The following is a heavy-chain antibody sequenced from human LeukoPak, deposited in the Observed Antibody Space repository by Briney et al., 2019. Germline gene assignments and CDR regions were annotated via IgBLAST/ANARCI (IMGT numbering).Heavy chain of an antibody. V-gene: IGHV4-4*07. J-gene: IGHJ4*02. Sequence: SETLSLTCTVSGGSISNYHWSWIRQPAGKGLEWIGRIYTSGSTNYNPSLESRVTMSVDTSKNQFSLKLNSVTAADAAVYYCARVGDYALKDWGQGTLVTVSS. D-gene: IGHD3-16*01. CDR2: IYTSGST. CDR3: ARVGDYALKD. CDR1: GGSISNYH.